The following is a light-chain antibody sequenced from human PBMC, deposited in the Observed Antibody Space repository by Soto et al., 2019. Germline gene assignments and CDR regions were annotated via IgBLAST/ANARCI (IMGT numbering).Light chain of an antibody. CDR2: WVS. Sequence: DIVMTQSPDSLAVSLGERATINCKSSQSVLYSSNNKNYLAWYQQKPGQPPKLLIYWVSTRESGVPDRFSGSGSGTDFTLTISSLQAEDVAVYYCQQYYGTPLTFGQGTKLEIK. CDR1: QSVLYSSNNKNY. V-gene: IGKV4-1*01. J-gene: IGKJ2*01. CDR3: QQYYGTPLT.